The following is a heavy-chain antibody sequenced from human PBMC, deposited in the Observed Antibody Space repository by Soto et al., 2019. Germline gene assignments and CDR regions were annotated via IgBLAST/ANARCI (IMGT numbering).Heavy chain of an antibody. CDR3: ARADGDSFWFEP. CDR1: GGCVSSGSYD. CDR2: IHYSGST. V-gene: IGHV4-61*03. D-gene: IGHD3-16*02. Sequence: ESLSLTRILAGGCVSSGSYDWSWIRRPPGEGLEWIAYIHYSGSTTYNPSLKRRVAISMDTSKNHFSLKLSSVTAADTAISYCARADGDSFWFEPWGQGTLVTVSS. J-gene: IGHJ5*02.